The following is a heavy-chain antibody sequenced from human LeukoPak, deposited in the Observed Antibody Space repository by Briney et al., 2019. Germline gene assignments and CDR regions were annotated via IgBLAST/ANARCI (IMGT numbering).Heavy chain of an antibody. D-gene: IGHD3-22*01. CDR1: EFSVGSNY. J-gene: IGHJ4*02. CDR3: AKDTRRAYYYDSSGDHFDY. V-gene: IGHV3-66*01. CDR2: IYSGGST. Sequence: GGSLRLSCAASEFSVGSNYMTWVRQAPGKGLEWVSLIYSGGSTYYADSVKGRFTISRDNSKNTLYLQMNSLRAEDTAVYYCAKDTRRAYYYDSSGDHFDYWGQGTLVTVSS.